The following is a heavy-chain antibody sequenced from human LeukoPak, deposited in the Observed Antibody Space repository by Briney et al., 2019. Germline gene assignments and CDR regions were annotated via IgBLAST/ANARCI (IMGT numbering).Heavy chain of an antibody. Sequence: GGSLRLSCAASGFTFNNYGMHWVCQAPGKGLEWVAVIWYDGSNKYYADSVKGRFTISRDNSKNTLYLQMNSLRAEDTAVYYCARDGRDAFDIWGQGTMVTVSS. J-gene: IGHJ3*02. CDR1: GFTFNNYG. CDR3: ARDGRDAFDI. V-gene: IGHV3-33*01. CDR2: IWYDGSNK.